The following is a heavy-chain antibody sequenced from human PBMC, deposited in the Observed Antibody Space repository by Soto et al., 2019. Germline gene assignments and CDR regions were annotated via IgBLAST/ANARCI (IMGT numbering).Heavy chain of an antibody. Sequence: GGSLRLSCAASGFTFSSYSMNWVRQAPGKGLEWVSSISSSSSYIYYADSVKGRFTISRDNAKNSLYLQMNSLRAEDTAVYYCARDRRPRAAEWSTWGQGTLVTVSS. CDR3: ARDRRPRAAEWST. D-gene: IGHD2-8*01. V-gene: IGHV3-21*01. CDR2: ISSSSSYI. CDR1: GFTFSSYS. J-gene: IGHJ5*02.